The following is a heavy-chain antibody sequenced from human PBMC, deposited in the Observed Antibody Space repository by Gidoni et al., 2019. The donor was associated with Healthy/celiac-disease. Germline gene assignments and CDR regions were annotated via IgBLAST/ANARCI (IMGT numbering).Heavy chain of an antibody. CDR2: IIPIFGTA. CDR1: GGTFSSYA. V-gene: IGHV1-69*01. Sequence: KKPGSSVKVSCTASGGTFSSYAISWVRQAPGQGLEWMGGIIPIFGTANYAQKFQGRVTITADESTSTAYMELSSLRSEDTAVYYCARARMDIVVVPAAIWDDYYGMDVWGQGTTVTVSS. D-gene: IGHD2-2*02. CDR3: ARARMDIVVVPAAIWDDYYGMDV. J-gene: IGHJ6*02.